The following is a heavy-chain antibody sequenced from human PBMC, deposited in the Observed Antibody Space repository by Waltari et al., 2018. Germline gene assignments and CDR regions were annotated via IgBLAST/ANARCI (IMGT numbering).Heavy chain of an antibody. CDR1: GGSISSSS. Sequence: QLQLQASGPGLVKPSETLSLTCPVSGGSISSSSYYWGWIRQPPGKGLEWMGWMNPNSGNTGYAQKFQGRVTMTRNTSISTAYMELSSLRSEDTAVYYCARDHDEGIFDPWGQGTLVTVSS. J-gene: IGHJ5*02. CDR3: ARDHDEGIFDP. V-gene: IGHV1-8*01. D-gene: IGHD2-15*01. CDR2: MNPNSGNT.